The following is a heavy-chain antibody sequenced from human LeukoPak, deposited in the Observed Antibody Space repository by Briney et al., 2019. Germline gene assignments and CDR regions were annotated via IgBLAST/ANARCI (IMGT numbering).Heavy chain of an antibody. D-gene: IGHD5-12*01. Sequence: PGGSLRLSCAASGFTFSSYSMNWFRQAPGKGLEWVGFTRSKAYGGTTEYAASVKGRFTISRDDSKSIAYLQMNSLKNEDTAVYYCSSYSGYGFTPFDYWGQGTLVTVSS. CDR1: GFTFSSYS. J-gene: IGHJ4*02. CDR2: TRSKAYGGTT. CDR3: SSYSGYGFTPFDY. V-gene: IGHV3-49*03.